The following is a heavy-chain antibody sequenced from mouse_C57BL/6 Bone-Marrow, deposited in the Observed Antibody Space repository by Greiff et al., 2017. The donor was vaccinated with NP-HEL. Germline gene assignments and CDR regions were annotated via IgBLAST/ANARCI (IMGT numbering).Heavy chain of an antibody. CDR2: IYIGNGYT. CDR3: ARSLNLLLRRYYFDY. D-gene: IGHD1-1*01. Sequence: VHVKQSGAELVRPGSSVKMSCKTSGYTFTSYGINWVKQRPGQGLEWIGYIYIGNGYTEYNEKFKGKATLTSDTSSSTAYMQLSSLTSEDSAIYFCARSLNLLLRRYYFDYWGQGTTLTVSS. V-gene: IGHV1-58*01. CDR1: GYTFTSYG. J-gene: IGHJ2*01.